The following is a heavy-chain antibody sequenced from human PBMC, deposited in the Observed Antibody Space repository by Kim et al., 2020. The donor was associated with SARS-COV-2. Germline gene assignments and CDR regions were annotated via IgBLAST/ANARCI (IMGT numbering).Heavy chain of an antibody. D-gene: IGHD3-10*01. Sequence: GGSLRLSCAASGFTFSSYAMSWVRQAPGKGLEWVSAISGSGGSTYYADSVKGRFTISRDNSKNTLYLQMNSLRAEDTAVYYCANLLTMVRGVITEDYWGQGTLVTVSS. V-gene: IGHV3-23*01. J-gene: IGHJ4*02. CDR1: GFTFSSYA. CDR2: ISGSGGST. CDR3: ANLLTMVRGVITEDY.